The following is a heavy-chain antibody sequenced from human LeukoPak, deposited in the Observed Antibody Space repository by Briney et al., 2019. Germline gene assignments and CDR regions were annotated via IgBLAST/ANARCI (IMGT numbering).Heavy chain of an antibody. CDR2: ISSSGSTK. V-gene: IGHV3-48*01. CDR1: GFTFSIYT. D-gene: IGHD3-3*01. CDR3: ARGGLSILGY. Sequence: PGGSLRLSCAASGFTFSIYTMNWVRQAPGKGLEWVSYISSSGSTKYYADSVKGRFTISRDNARNSLYLQMNSLRAEDTAVYFCARGGLSILGYWGQGTLVTVSS. J-gene: IGHJ4*02.